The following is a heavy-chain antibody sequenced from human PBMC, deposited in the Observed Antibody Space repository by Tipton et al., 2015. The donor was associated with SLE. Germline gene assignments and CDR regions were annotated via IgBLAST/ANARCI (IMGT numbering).Heavy chain of an antibody. Sequence: TLSLTCNVSDGSITTYHFNWLRQPPGKGLEWIGYVYYTGSSNYNPSLKSRVTMSVDTSKNQFSLRLSSVTAADTAVYYCARDGVYSSSYYHEFWGQGILVTVSS. V-gene: IGHV4-59*01. CDR2: VYYTGSS. CDR1: DGSITTYH. J-gene: IGHJ4*02. CDR3: ARDGVYSSSYYHEF. D-gene: IGHD3-22*01.